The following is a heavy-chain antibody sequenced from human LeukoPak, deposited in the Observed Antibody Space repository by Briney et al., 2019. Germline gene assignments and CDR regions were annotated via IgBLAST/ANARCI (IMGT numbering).Heavy chain of an antibody. J-gene: IGHJ5*02. CDR1: GGTISSYA. CDR3: ARVSSSWIGWFDP. D-gene: IGHD6-13*01. CDR2: IIPILGMA. V-gene: IGHV1-69*04. Sequence: SVKVSCKASGGTISSYAISWVRQAPGQGLEWMGRIIPILGMANYAQKFQGRVTITADKSTSTAYMELSSLRSEDTAVYYCARVSSSWIGWFDPWGQGTPVTVSS.